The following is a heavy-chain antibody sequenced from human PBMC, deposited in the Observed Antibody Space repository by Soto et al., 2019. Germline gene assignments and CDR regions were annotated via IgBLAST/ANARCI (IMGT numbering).Heavy chain of an antibody. CDR3: ARGGLAVADDYYYSGMDG. D-gene: IGHD6-19*01. Sequence: SSVNVSCQDCVYTFTSYGISRVRQAPGQGREGIGWIWAYNGNTNYAQQPQGRDTMTTDTSTSPASMEPGSLRYDDTTVYYCARGGLAVADDYYYSGMDGWGQGTMVTVYS. CDR1: VYTFTSYG. V-gene: IGHV1-18*01. CDR2: IWAYNGNT. J-gene: IGHJ6*02.